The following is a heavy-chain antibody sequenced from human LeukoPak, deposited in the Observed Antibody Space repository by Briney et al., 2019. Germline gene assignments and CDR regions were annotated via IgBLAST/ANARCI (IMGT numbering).Heavy chain of an antibody. Sequence: ASVKVSCKASGYTFTSYSISWVRQAPGQGLEWMGWISAYNGNTNYAQKLQGRVTMTTDTSTSTAYMELRSLRSDDTAVYYCARDPGIASSEGAFDIWGQGTMVTVSS. D-gene: IGHD6-13*01. J-gene: IGHJ3*02. CDR1: GYTFTSYS. CDR2: ISAYNGNT. V-gene: IGHV1-18*01. CDR3: ARDPGIASSEGAFDI.